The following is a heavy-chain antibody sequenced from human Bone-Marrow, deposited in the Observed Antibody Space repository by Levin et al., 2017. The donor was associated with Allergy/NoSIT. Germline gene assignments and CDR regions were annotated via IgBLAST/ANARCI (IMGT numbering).Heavy chain of an antibody. D-gene: IGHD2-15*01. Sequence: GGSLRLSCKTSGSTFTSYNVYWVRQATGQGLEWMGYINPNSGNTAYARKFQGRVTMTRNSSITTAYMELSSLRSEDTAMYYCARGDCYSGSCYGPDWFDPWGQGTQVTVSS. CDR1: GSTFTSYN. J-gene: IGHJ5*02. CDR2: INPNSGNT. V-gene: IGHV1-8*01. CDR3: ARGDCYSGSCYGPDWFDP.